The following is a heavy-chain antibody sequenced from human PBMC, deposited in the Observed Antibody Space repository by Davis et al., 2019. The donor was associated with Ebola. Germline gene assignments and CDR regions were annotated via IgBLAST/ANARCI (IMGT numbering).Heavy chain of an antibody. CDR2: IYYSGFT. J-gene: IGHJ6*04. CDR3: VRLSIVAPETLYYNYDVDV. D-gene: IGHD6-6*01. Sequence: MPSETLSLTCTVSGGSIRSYYWSWIRQPPGKGLEWIGYIYYSGFTNYNPSLKSRATISVDTSKSQFSLRLSSVSAADTAMYYCVRLSIVAPETLYYNYDVDVWGKGTTVAVSS. V-gene: IGHV4-59*08. CDR1: GGSIRSYY.